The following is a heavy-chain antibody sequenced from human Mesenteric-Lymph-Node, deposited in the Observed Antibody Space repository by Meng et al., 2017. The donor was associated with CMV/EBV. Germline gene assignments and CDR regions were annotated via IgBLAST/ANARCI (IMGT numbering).Heavy chain of an antibody. CDR3: ARETISARKKDAFDI. CDR1: GFTFSSNY. CDR2: IYSGGST. D-gene: IGHD1-7*01. Sequence: GGSLRLSCAASGFTFSSNYMSWVRQAPGKGLEWVSVIYSGGSTYSADSVKGRFTISRDNSKNTLYLQMNSLRAEDTAVYYCARETISARKKDAFDIWGQGTMVTVSS. J-gene: IGHJ3*02. V-gene: IGHV3-53*01.